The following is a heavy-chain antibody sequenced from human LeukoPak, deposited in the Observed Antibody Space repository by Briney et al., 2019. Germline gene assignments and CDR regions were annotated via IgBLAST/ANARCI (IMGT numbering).Heavy chain of an antibody. J-gene: IGHJ5*02. CDR3: AREVYSDNSAYYH. CDR2: IYIGDTT. Sequence: GGSLRLSCVASGFTFSSYAMDWVRQAPGKGLEWVSVIYIGDTTHYADSVKGRFIISRDNSRNKVYLQMNSLRAEDTAVYYCAREVYSDNSAYYHWGQGTLVTVSS. D-gene: IGHD3-22*01. CDR1: GFTFSSYA. V-gene: IGHV3-66*01.